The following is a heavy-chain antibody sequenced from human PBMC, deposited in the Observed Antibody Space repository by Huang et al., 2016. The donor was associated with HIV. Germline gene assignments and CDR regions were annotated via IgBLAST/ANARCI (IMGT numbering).Heavy chain of an antibody. D-gene: IGHD1-20*01. J-gene: IGHJ4*02. CDR3: ARDLPGGITGVTVGLDY. CDR2: RRSSDSTI. V-gene: IGHV3-48*01. CDR1: GFTFYTYS. Sequence: EVQLVESGGGVVQPGGSLRLSCVASGFTFYTYSMNWVSQAPGKALEWLSYRRSSDSTIYYADSVKGRVTISRDNAKNSLYLQMNSLRAEDTAVYYCARDLPGGITGVTVGLDYWGQGTLVSVSS.